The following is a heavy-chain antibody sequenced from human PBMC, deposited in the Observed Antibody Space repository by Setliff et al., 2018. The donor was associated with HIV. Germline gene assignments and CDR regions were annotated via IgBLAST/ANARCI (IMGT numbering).Heavy chain of an antibody. CDR3: AAVDGTRYLDY. CDR1: GYSIRSGYY. V-gene: IGHV4-38-2*01. D-gene: IGHD1-1*01. J-gene: IGHJ4*02. CDR2: MFRTGTS. Sequence: SETLSLTCAVSGYSIRSGYYWGWIRQSPGKGLEWIGTMFRTGTSYYNPSLTSRVTISQDTSKNQFSLELTSVTAADTAVYYCAAVDGTRYLDYWGQGKLVTVS.